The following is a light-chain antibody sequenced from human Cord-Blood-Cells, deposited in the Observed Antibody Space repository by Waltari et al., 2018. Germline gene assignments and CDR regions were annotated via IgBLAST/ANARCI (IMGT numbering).Light chain of an antibody. Sequence: QSALTQPPSVSGSPGQSITISCTRTSSDVGSYNLLSWYQQHPGKAPKLMIYEGSKRPSGVSNRFSGSKSGNTASLTISGLQAEDEADYYCCSYAGSSTVFGGGTKLTVL. CDR2: EGS. V-gene: IGLV2-23*01. CDR1: SSDVGSYNL. CDR3: CSYAGSSTV. J-gene: IGLJ3*02.